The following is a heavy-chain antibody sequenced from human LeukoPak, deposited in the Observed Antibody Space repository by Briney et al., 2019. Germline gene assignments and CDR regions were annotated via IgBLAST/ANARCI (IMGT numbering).Heavy chain of an antibody. CDR3: ARDHSYYGSGSSDY. J-gene: IGHJ4*02. Sequence: ASVKVSCKASGGTFSSYAISWVRQAPGQGLEWMGGIIPIFGTANYAQKFQGRVTITADESTSTAYMELSSLRSEDTAVYYCARDHSYYGSGSSDYWGQGTLVTVSS. CDR1: GGTFSSYA. CDR2: IIPIFGTA. D-gene: IGHD3-10*01. V-gene: IGHV1-69*13.